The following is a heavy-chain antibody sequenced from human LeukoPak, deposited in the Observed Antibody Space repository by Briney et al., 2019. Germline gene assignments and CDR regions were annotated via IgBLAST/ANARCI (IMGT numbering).Heavy chain of an antibody. Sequence: SSGTLSLTCTVSGGSISSYYWSWIRQPAGKGLEWIGRIYSTGRTNYNPSLKSRVTMSVDTSKNQFSLRLRSVTAADTAVYYCARQIASAGTAGFDFWGQGALVTVSS. CDR3: ARQIASAGTAGFDF. J-gene: IGHJ4*02. CDR1: GGSISSYY. V-gene: IGHV4-4*07. D-gene: IGHD6-13*01. CDR2: IYSTGRT.